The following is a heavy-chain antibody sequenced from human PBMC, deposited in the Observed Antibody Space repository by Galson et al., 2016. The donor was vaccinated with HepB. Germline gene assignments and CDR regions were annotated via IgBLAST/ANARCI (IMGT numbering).Heavy chain of an antibody. CDR2: INQDGSEK. J-gene: IGHJ4*02. V-gene: IGHV3-7*01. Sequence: SLRLSCAASGFTFSSNWMNWVRQAPGKGLEWVATINQDGSEKYYVDSVKGRFTISRDNSNNSVYLQMNSLRAEDTAVYYCANLGWSSDHYWGQGTLVTVSS. D-gene: IGHD3-3*01. CDR1: GFTFSSNW. CDR3: ANLGWSSDHY.